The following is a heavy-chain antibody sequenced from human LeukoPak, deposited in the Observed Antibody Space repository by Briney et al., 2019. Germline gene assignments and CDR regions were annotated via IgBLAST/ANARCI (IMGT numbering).Heavy chain of an antibody. CDR1: GFTFNNYG. V-gene: IGHV3-33*01. CDR3: ARDRGFYVHYGMDV. Sequence: GGSLRLSCAASGFTFNNYGMHWVRQAPGKGLEWVAVIWYDGSNKYYGDSVKGRFTISRDNSKNTLYLQMNSLRAEDTAVYYCARDRGFYVHYGMDVWGQGTTVTVSS. CDR2: IWYDGSNK. J-gene: IGHJ6*02. D-gene: IGHD2/OR15-2a*01.